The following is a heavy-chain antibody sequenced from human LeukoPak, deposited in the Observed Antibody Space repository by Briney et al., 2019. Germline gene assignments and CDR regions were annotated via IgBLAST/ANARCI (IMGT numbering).Heavy chain of an antibody. CDR3: ARGPYYYDSVGHPDI. CDR1: GFSFISYW. J-gene: IGHJ3*02. CDR2: IDPYGGDT. D-gene: IGHD3-22*01. Sequence: GGSLSLSCGASGFSFISYWMHWVRQTPEKRLVWVSYIDPYGGDTNYADSVKGRFTISRDNDKNTLYLQMNSLRVDDTAVYFCARGPYYYDSVGHPDIRGHGTMVTVSS. V-gene: IGHV3-74*01.